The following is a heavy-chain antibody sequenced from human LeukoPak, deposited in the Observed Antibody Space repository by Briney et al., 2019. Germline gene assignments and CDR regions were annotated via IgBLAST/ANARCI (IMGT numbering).Heavy chain of an antibody. V-gene: IGHV4-38-2*02. Sequence: SETLSLTCTVSGYSISSGYYWGWIRQPPGKGLEWIGSIYHSGSTYYNPSLKSRVTISVDTSKNQFSLKLSSVTAADTAVYYCARDGLVGDYAYDYWYFDLWGRGTLVTVSS. CDR3: ARDGLVGDYAYDYWYFDL. CDR2: IYHSGST. CDR1: GYSISSGYY. J-gene: IGHJ2*01. D-gene: IGHD4-17*01.